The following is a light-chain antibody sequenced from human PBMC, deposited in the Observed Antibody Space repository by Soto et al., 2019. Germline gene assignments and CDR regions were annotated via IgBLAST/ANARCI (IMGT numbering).Light chain of an antibody. CDR2: DAS. V-gene: IGKV3-15*01. J-gene: IGKJ5*01. CDR3: QQRRSWQVT. Sequence: EIVMTQSPATLSVSPGEGATLSCRASQSVSSNLAWHQQKPGQAPRILMYDASTRATGISARFSGSGSGTNFTLTISSLEPEDFAVYYCQQRRSWQVTFGQGTRLEIK. CDR1: QSVSSN.